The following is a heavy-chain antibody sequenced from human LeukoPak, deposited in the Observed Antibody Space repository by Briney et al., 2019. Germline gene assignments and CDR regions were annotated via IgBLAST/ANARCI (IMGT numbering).Heavy chain of an antibody. D-gene: IGHD3-16*01. CDR1: GGSFSSGSYF. J-gene: IGHJ3*02. V-gene: IGHV4-61*02. CDR3: ARGGGWDAFDI. CDR2: IFINGNT. Sequence: SETLSLTCTVSGGSFSSGSYFWSWIRQPAGKGLEWTGRIFINGNTNYSSSLKRRVTISADTSKNQLSLKLSSVTAADTAVYYCARGGGWDAFDIWGQGTMVTVSS.